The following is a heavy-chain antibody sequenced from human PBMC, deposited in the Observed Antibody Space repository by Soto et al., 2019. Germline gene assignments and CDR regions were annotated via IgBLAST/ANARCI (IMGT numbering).Heavy chain of an antibody. D-gene: IGHD4-17*01. CDR2: ISGSGGST. CDR3: AKDPTVTRTDPYYYYGMDV. J-gene: IGHJ6*02. V-gene: IGHV3-23*01. Sequence: SLRLSCAASGFTFSSYAMSWVRQAPGKGLEWVSAISGSGGSTYYADSVKGRFTISRDNSKNTLYLQMNSLRAEDTAVYYCAKDPTVTRTDPYYYYGMDVWGQGTTVTVSS. CDR1: GFTFSSYA.